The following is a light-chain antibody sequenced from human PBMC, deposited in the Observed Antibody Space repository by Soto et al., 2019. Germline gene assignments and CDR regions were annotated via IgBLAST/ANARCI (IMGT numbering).Light chain of an antibody. J-gene: IGLJ2*01. V-gene: IGLV2-8*01. CDR1: NSAVGGYNY. Sequence: QSALTQPPSASGSPGQSVTISCTGTNSAVGGYNYVSWFQQHPGKAPKLMIFEVNKRPSGVPDRFSGSKSGNTASLTVSGLQAEDEADYYCSSYAGSNNLVFGGGTKVTVL. CDR2: EVN. CDR3: SSYAGSNNLV.